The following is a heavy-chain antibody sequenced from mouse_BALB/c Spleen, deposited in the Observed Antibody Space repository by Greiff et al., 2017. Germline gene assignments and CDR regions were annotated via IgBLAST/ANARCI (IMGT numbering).Heavy chain of an antibody. Sequence: QVQLKESGPGLVQPSQSLSITCTVSGFSLTSYGVHWVRQSPGKGLEWLGVIWSGGSTDYHAAFISRLSISKDNSKSQVFFKMNSLQANDTAIYYWARNYYYGTGARDYGGQGTSVTVSS. CDR1: GFSLTSYG. J-gene: IGHJ4*01. V-gene: IGHV2-2*02. CDR2: IWSGGST. CDR3: ARNYYYGTGARDY. D-gene: IGHD1-1*01.